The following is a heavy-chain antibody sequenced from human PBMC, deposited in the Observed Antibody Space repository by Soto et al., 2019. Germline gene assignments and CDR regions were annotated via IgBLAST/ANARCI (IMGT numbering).Heavy chain of an antibody. Sequence: QVKLVESGGGVVQPGRSLRLSCAASGFTFSNHGMHWVRQAPGKGLEWVTVIWYDGTNRFYADSVKGRFTISRDISENTVFLQMNSLRAEDTAVYYCARESSSGRRDRIDYSGQGTLVTVSS. CDR2: IWYDGTNR. CDR1: GFTFSNHG. D-gene: IGHD6-19*01. CDR3: ARESSSGRRDRIDY. J-gene: IGHJ4*02. V-gene: IGHV3-33*01.